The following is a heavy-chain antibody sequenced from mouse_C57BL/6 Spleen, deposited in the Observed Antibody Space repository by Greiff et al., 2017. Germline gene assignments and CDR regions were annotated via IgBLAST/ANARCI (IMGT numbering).Heavy chain of an antibody. CDR2: FYLGSGSI. Sequence: QVQLLQSGAELVKPGASVKLSCKASGFTFTEYTIHWVKQRSGQGLEWIGWFYLGSGSIKYNEKFKDKATLTADKSSSTVYMELSRLTSEDSAVYFCARHDGYYGSSYGYFDVWGTGTTVTVSS. V-gene: IGHV1-62-2*01. CDR3: ARHDGYYGSSYGYFDV. CDR1: GFTFTEYT. J-gene: IGHJ1*03. D-gene: IGHD1-1*01.